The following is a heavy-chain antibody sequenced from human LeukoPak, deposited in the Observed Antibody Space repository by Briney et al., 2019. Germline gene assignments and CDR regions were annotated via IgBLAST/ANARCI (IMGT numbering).Heavy chain of an antibody. CDR3: AKGVRFGSLGDFDY. CDR1: GGSISSGGYY. V-gene: IGHV4-31*03. CDR2: IYYSGST. D-gene: IGHD3-10*01. J-gene: IGHJ4*02. Sequence: SETLSLTCTVSGGSISSGGYYWSWIRQHPEKGLEWIGYIYYSGSTYYNPSLKSRVTISVDTSKNQFSLKLSSVTAADTALYYCAKGVRFGSLGDFDYWGQGTLVTVSS.